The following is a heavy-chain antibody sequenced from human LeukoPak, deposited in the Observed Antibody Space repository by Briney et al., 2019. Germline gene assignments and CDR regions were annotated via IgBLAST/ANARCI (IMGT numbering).Heavy chain of an antibody. CDR3: ARDQNPGVYFDY. Sequence: SETLSLTCTVSGGSISSYYWSWLRQPAGKGLEWIGRIYTSGSTNYNPSLKSRVTMSVDTSKNQFSLKPSSVTAADTAVYYCARDQNPGVYFDYGGQGTLVTVSS. CDR1: GGSISSYY. D-gene: IGHD1-14*01. CDR2: IYTSGST. J-gene: IGHJ4*02. V-gene: IGHV4-4*07.